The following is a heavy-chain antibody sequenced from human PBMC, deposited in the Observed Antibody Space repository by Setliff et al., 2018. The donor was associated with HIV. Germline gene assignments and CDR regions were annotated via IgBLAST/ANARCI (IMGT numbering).Heavy chain of an antibody. CDR2: IYYSGST. CDR1: GYSISSGYY. D-gene: IGHD7-27*01. J-gene: IGHJ3*02. V-gene: IGHV4-31*11. Sequence: SETLSLTCAVSGYSISSGYYWGWIRQPPGKGLEWIGYIYYSGSTNYNPSLKSRVIISVDSSKNQFFLKLTSVTAADTAMYYCARVSQDLLGAFDIWGQGTMVTVSS. CDR3: ARVSQDLLGAFDI.